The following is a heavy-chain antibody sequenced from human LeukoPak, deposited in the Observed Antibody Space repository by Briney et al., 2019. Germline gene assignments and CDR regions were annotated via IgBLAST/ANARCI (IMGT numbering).Heavy chain of an antibody. CDR3: ARGLYIGLGYSGYGIFDY. D-gene: IGHD5-12*01. V-gene: IGHV4-34*01. CDR2: INHSGST. CDR1: GGSFSGYY. J-gene: IGHJ4*02. Sequence: PSETLSLTCAVYGGSFSGYYWSWIRQPPGKGLEWIGEINHSGSTNYNPSLKSRVTISVDTSKNQFSLKLSSVTAADTAVYYCARGLYIGLGYSGYGIFDYWGQGTLVTVSS.